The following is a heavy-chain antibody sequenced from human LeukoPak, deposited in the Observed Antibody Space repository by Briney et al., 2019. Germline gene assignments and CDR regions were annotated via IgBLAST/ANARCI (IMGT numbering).Heavy chain of an antibody. V-gene: IGHV3-74*01. CDR1: GFTFSSYW. CDR3: ARDRNTGSSYENLFEY. J-gene: IGHJ4*02. D-gene: IGHD1-26*01. CDR2: INSDGSST. Sequence: GGSLRLPCAASGFTFSSYWMHWVRQAPGKGLVWVSRINSDGSSTSYADSVKGRFTISRDNAKNTLYLQMNSLRAEDTSVYYCARDRNTGSSYENLFEYWGQGSLVTVSS.